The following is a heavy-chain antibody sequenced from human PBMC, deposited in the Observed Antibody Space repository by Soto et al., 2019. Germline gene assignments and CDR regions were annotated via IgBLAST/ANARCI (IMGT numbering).Heavy chain of an antibody. CDR1: GYPFSRYH. Sequence: VQLVQSGAEVKKPGASVTVSCKASGYPFSRYHINWVRQAPGQGLEWMGIIDPSRGTTDYAQKCQGRITMTRDTSTDTVHLEVSTVRSEDTALYYCARAWGYNWNQRRDAFDVWGQGTVVVVSS. J-gene: IGHJ3*01. D-gene: IGHD1-20*01. V-gene: IGHV1-46*01. CDR3: ARAWGYNWNQRRDAFDV. CDR2: IDPSRGTT.